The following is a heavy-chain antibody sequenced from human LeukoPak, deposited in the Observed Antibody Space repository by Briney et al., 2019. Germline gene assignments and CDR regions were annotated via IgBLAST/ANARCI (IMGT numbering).Heavy chain of an antibody. CDR3: AREGLRNVHNPLGY. D-gene: IGHD5-24*01. CDR2: IKEREKT. J-gene: IGHJ4*02. V-gene: IGHV4-34*01. Sequence: SETLSLTCAVYGGTLSGYYWSWIRQPPGKGLEWIGEIKEREKTNYNPSLKSRVTISIDTSKKQCSLKVSSVTAADTAVYYCAREGLRNVHNPLGYWGQGTLVTVSS. CDR1: GGTLSGYY.